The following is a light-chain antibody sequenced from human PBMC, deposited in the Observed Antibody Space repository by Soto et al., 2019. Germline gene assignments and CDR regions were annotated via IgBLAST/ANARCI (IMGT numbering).Light chain of an antibody. Sequence: EVVMTQSPATVSVSPGEGVTLSCRASQTISNDLAWYQQKPAQAPRLRIYGASTRSTGVPTRFSGGGSGTEFTLTISSLQSEDFAVYYCQQNNKWPPVTFGGGTKVEIK. V-gene: IGKV3-15*01. CDR3: QQNNKWPPVT. CDR1: QTISND. J-gene: IGKJ4*01. CDR2: GAS.